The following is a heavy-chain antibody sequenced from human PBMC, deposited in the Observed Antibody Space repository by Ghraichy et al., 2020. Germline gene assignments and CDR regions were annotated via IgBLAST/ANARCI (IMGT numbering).Heavy chain of an antibody. CDR3: ARVPPNYYGSGSYYNALKYAFDI. CDR2: IYYSGST. D-gene: IGHD3-10*01. V-gene: IGHV4-59*01. J-gene: IGHJ3*02. Sequence: SQTLSLTCTVSGGSISSYYWSWIRQPPGKGLEWIGYIYYSGSTNYNPSLKSRVTISVDTSKNKFSLKLSSVTAADTAVYYCARVPPNYYGSGSYYNALKYAFDIWGQGTMVTVSS. CDR1: GGSISSYY.